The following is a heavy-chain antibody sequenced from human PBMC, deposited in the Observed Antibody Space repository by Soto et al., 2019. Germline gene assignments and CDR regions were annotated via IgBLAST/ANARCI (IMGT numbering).Heavy chain of an antibody. CDR2: ISGSGGST. CDR3: AKSTTMVRGVTHFDY. V-gene: IGHV3-23*01. Sequence: EVQLLESGGGLVQLGGSLRLSCAASGFTFSSYAMTWVRQAPGKGLEWVSAISGSGGSTYYADSVKGRLTISRDNSKNMRYLQMNSLRAEDTAVYYCAKSTTMVRGVTHFDYWGQGILVTVSS. J-gene: IGHJ4*02. D-gene: IGHD3-10*01. CDR1: GFTFSSYA.